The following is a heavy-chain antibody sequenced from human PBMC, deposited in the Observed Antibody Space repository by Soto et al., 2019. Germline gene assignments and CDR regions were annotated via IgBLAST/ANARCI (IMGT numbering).Heavy chain of an antibody. CDR1: GYPVTAYY. D-gene: IGHD3-3*01. Sequence: QLHLVQSGAVVKKPGASVTVSCSASGYPVTAYYMHWVRQAPGRGLEWMGGINPATGAAKYTQTFPGRVTMTRDTSTSTVFMELSGLTSEDTAVFYCASGGGVGVAGSAAFDMWGQGTLVTVSS. CDR3: ASGGGVGVAGSAAFDM. J-gene: IGHJ3*02. V-gene: IGHV1-2*02. CDR2: INPATGAA.